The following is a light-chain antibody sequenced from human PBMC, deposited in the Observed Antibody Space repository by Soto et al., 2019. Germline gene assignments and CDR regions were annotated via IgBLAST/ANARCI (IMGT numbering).Light chain of an antibody. CDR3: MSYIDSTRTHWV. CDR2: KVT. Sequence: QSALTQPASVSGSPGQSITISCTGTSSDVGHPYNYVSWYQQYPGKATKLLIFKVTNRPSGISGRFSGSKSGNTASLTISGLQAEDEADYYGMSYIDSTRTHWVLGGGTKLTVL. V-gene: IGLV2-14*03. J-gene: IGLJ3*02. CDR1: SSDVGHPYNY.